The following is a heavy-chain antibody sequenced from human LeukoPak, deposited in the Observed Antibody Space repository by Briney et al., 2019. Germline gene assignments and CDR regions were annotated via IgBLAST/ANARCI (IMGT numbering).Heavy chain of an antibody. Sequence: PGGPLRLSCAASGFTFSSYAMSWVRQAPGKGLEWVSGISGSGGSTYYADSVKGRFTISRDNSKNTLYLQMNSLRAEDTAVYYCAKYKIAAAANRTIDYWGQGTLVTVSS. CDR3: AKYKIAAAANRTIDY. D-gene: IGHD6-13*01. CDR2: ISGSGGST. CDR1: GFTFSSYA. J-gene: IGHJ4*02. V-gene: IGHV3-23*01.